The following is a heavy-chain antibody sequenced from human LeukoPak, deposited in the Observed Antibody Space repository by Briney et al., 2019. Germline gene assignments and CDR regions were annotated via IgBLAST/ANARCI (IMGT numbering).Heavy chain of an antibody. CDR1: GGSISSYY. CDR3: ARRNGGNSYNWFDP. CDR2: IYYSGST. J-gene: IGHJ5*02. V-gene: IGHV4-59*08. D-gene: IGHD4-23*01. Sequence: SETLSLTCTVSGGSISSYYWSWIRQPPGKGLEWIGYIYYSGSTNYNPSLKSRVTISVDTSKNQFSLKLSSVTAADTAVYYCARRNGGNSYNWFDPWGQGTLVTVSS.